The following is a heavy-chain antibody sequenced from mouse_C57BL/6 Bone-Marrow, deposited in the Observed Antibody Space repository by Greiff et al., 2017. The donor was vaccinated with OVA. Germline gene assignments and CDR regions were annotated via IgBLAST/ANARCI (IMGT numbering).Heavy chain of an antibody. V-gene: IGHV1-64*01. CDR2: IHPNSGST. CDR1: GYTFTSYW. CDR3: ARSTTVVADY. J-gene: IGHJ2*01. Sequence: QVQLQQPGAELVKPGASVKLSCKASGYTFTSYWMHWVKQRPGQGLEWIGMIHPNSGSTNYNEKFKSKATLTVDKSSSTAYMQLSSLTAEDSAVYYCARSTTVVADYWGQGTTLTVSS. D-gene: IGHD1-1*01.